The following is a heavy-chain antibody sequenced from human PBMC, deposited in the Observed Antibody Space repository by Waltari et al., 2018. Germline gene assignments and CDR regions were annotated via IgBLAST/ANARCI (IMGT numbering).Heavy chain of an antibody. CDR2: IADDGSNK. CDR1: GFTFSSYA. J-gene: IGHJ4*02. CDR3: ARDLGVGTVTMLGGY. V-gene: IGHV3-30-3*01. Sequence: QVQLVESGGGVVQPGRSLRLSCAASGFTFSSYAMHWVRSAPGKGLGWVAVIADDGSNKYYADSVKGRFTISRDNSKNTLYLQMNSLRAEDTAVYYCARDLGVGTVTMLGGYWGQGTLVTVSS. D-gene: IGHD4-17*01.